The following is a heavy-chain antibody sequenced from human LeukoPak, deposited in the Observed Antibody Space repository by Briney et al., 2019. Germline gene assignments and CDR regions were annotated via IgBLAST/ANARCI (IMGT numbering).Heavy chain of an antibody. J-gene: IGHJ4*02. CDR2: IIPIFGTA. Sequence: ASVKVSCKASGGTFSSYAISWVRQAPGQGLEWMGGIIPIFGTANYAQKFQGRVTITADESTSTAYMELSSLRSEDTAVYYCARGSHSWDSSGWYDFDYWGQGTLVTVSS. D-gene: IGHD6-19*01. CDR1: GGTFSSYA. CDR3: ARGSHSWDSSGWYDFDY. V-gene: IGHV1-69*01.